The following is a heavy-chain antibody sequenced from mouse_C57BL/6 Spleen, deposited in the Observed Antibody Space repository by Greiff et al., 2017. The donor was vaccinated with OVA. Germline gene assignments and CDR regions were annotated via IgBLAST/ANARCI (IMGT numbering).Heavy chain of an antibody. Sequence: EVQVVESGAELVRPGASVKLSCTASGFNIKDDYMHWVKQRPEQGLEWIGWIDPENGDTEYASKFQGKATITADTSSNTAYLQLSSLTSEDTAVYYCTTRLRLSDFDYWGQGTTLTVSS. CDR2: IDPENGDT. V-gene: IGHV14-4*01. CDR1: GFNIKDDY. CDR3: TTRLRLSDFDY. D-gene: IGHD3-2*02. J-gene: IGHJ2*01.